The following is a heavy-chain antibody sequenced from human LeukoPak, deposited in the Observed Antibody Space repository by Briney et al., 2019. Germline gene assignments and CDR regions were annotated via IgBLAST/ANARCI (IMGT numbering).Heavy chain of an antibody. J-gene: IGHJ4*02. CDR3: ARDRFGGWYALFDY. D-gene: IGHD6-19*01. CDR1: GGSISSYY. Sequence: PSETLSLTCTVSGGSISSYYWSWIRQPPGKGLEWIGYIHYSGSTNYNPSLKSRVTISVDTSKNQFSLKLSSVTAADTAVYYCARDRFGGWYALFDYWGQGTLVAVSS. V-gene: IGHV4-59*12. CDR2: IHYSGST.